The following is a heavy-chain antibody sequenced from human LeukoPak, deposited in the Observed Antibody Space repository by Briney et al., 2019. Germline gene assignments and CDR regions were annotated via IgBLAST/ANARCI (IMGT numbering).Heavy chain of an antibody. CDR3: ARDKFPSWGVPYYFDY. CDR2: ISAYNGNT. CDR1: GYTYTSYG. J-gene: IGHJ4*02. D-gene: IGHD3-16*01. Sequence: ASVKVSCKASGYTYTSYGISWVRQAPGQGLEWMGWISAYNGNTNYAQNLQGRVTMTTDTSTNTAYMELRSLRSDDTAVYCCARDKFPSWGVPYYFDYWGQGTLVTVSS. V-gene: IGHV1-18*01.